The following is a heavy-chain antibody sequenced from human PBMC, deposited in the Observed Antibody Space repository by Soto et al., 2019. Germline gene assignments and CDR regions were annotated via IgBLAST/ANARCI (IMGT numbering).Heavy chain of an antibody. CDR1: GYTFIDYY. J-gene: IGHJ4*02. CDR2: INPKGGGT. V-gene: IGHV1-2*04. D-gene: IGHD2-21*02. CDR3: ARESVALTKDFDY. Sequence: QVQLLQSGAEVKKPGASVKVSCKASGYTFIDYYMHWVRQAPGQGPEWMGCINPKGGGTKYAQKFQDWVTMTWDTSISTAYMELNSLRSDDTAVYYCARESVALTKDFDYWGQGTLVTVSS.